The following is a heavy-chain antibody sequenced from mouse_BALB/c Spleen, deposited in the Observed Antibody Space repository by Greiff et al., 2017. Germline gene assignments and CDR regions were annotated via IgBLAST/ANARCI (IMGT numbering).Heavy chain of an antibody. V-gene: IGHV3-6*02. CDR1: GYSITSGYY. CDR3: ARAYYGNYCAY. Sequence: EVQLQESGPGLVKPSQSLSLTCSVTGYSITSGYYWNWIRQFPGNKLEWMGYISYDGSNNYNPSLKNRISITRDTSKNQFFLKLNSVTTEDTATYYCARAYYGNYCAYWGQGTLVTVSA. D-gene: IGHD2-10*01. J-gene: IGHJ3*01. CDR2: ISYDGSN.